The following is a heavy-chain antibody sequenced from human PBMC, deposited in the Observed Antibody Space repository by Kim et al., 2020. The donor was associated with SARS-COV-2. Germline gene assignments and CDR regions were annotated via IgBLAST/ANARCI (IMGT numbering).Heavy chain of an antibody. D-gene: IGHD3-10*01. Sequence: GGSLRLSCAASKFTFSSSWMNWVRQAPGKGLEWVANIKKDGSEKYYVDSVKGRFTISRDNAKNSLYLQMNSLRPEDTAVYYCARTFVDASGAYYRPLDYWGEGTLVTVSS. V-gene: IGHV3-7*01. CDR1: KFTFSSSW. J-gene: IGHJ4*02. CDR3: ARTFVDASGAYYRPLDY. CDR2: IKKDGSEK.